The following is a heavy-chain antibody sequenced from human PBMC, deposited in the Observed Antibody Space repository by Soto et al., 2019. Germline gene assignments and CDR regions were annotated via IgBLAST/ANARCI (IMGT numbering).Heavy chain of an antibody. V-gene: IGHV4-31*03. CDR3: ARVWEDYYGSSMDV. Sequence: QVQLQESGPGLVKPSQTLSLTCTVSGGSINSGGYYWSWIRQHPGKGLEWIGYIYYSGSTYYNPSLKSRATISVDTSKNQFSLKLSSVTAADTAVYYCARVWEDYYGSSMDVWGQGTTVIVSS. CDR2: IYYSGST. J-gene: IGHJ6*02. D-gene: IGHD3-10*01. CDR1: GGSINSGGYY.